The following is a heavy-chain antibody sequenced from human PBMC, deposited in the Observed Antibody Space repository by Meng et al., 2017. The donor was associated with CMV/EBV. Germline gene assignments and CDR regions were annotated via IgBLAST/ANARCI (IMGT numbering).Heavy chain of an antibody. D-gene: IGHD6-19*01. CDR3: ARETWQWLVGV. Sequence: GESLKISCAASGFTFRSYSMNWVRQAPGKGLEWVSYISSSSSTIYYADSVKGRFTISRDNAKNSLYLQMNSLRAEDTAVYYCARETWQWLVGVWGQGTTVTVSS. CDR1: GFTFRSYS. J-gene: IGHJ6*02. V-gene: IGHV3-48*04. CDR2: ISSSSSTI.